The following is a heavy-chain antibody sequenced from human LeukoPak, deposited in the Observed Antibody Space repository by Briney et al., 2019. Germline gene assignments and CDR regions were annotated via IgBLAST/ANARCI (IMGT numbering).Heavy chain of an antibody. V-gene: IGHV1-2*02. CDR3: ARTNIALRRADFDY. CDR1: GYTFTDYY. Sequence: GASVKVSCKASGYTFTDYYIHWVRQAPGQGVEWMGWINPNNGNTNYAQKFQGRVAMTSDTSITTAYMDLSSLTSDDRALYYCARTNIALRRADFDYWGQGTLVTVSS. D-gene: IGHD2/OR15-2a*01. CDR2: INPNNGNT. J-gene: IGHJ4*02.